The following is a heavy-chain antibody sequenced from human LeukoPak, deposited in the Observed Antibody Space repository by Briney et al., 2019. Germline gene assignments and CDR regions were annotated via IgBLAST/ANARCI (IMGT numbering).Heavy chain of an antibody. J-gene: IGHJ5*02. CDR1: GGSISSSSYY. Sequence: SETLSLTCTVSGGSISSSSYYWGCIRQPPGKGLEWIGSTYYSGSTYYNPSLKSRVTISVDTSKNQFSLKLSSVTAADTAVYYCARSRPTMVQGLTTSTGWFDPWGQGTLVTVSS. V-gene: IGHV4-39*01. CDR3: ARSRPTMVQGLTTSTGWFDP. D-gene: IGHD3-10*01. CDR2: TYYSGST.